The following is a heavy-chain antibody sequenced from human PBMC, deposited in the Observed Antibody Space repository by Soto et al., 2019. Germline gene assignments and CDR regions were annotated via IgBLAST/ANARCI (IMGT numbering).Heavy chain of an antibody. CDR3: ARVAVAARPRWYNWFDP. CDR1: GYTFTDYD. V-gene: IGHV1-8*01. D-gene: IGHD2-15*01. J-gene: IGHJ5*02. Sequence: QEQLVQSGAEVKKPGASVKVSCKTSGYTFTDYDINWVRQATGQGLEWIGWMNPNSGETGYAQKFQCWVTRTRSASLCTAYLELSSLRSEDTAVYYCARVAVAARPRWYNWFDPWGQGTLVTVAS. CDR2: MNPNSGET.